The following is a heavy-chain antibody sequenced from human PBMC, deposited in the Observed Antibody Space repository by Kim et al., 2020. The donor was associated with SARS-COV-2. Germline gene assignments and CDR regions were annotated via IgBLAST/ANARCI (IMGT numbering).Heavy chain of an antibody. CDR1: GSTFTSSV. V-gene: IGHV1-58*02. Sequence: SVKVSCKASGSTFTSSVMQWVRQARGQRLEWIGWIVLGSGNTHYAQRFEERVTITRDMSTSTAYMELSSLRSEDTAVYYCATAYCGGDCYTFYYDYGLNVWGQGTTVTVSS. CDR3: ATAYCGGDCYTFYYDYGLNV. J-gene: IGHJ6*02. D-gene: IGHD2-21*02. CDR2: IVLGSGNT.